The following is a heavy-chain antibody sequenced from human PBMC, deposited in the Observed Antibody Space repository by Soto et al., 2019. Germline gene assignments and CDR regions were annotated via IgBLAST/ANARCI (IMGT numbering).Heavy chain of an antibody. V-gene: IGHV1-2*04. J-gene: IGHJ3*02. Sequence: ASVKVYCKASGYTFTSYYMHWVRQAPGQGLEWMGWINPNSGGTNYAQKFQGWVTMTRDTSISTAYMELSRLRSDDTAVYYCARAPSPARDAFDIWGQGTMVTVSS. CDR1: GYTFTSYY. CDR3: ARAPSPARDAFDI. D-gene: IGHD2-2*01. CDR2: INPNSGGT.